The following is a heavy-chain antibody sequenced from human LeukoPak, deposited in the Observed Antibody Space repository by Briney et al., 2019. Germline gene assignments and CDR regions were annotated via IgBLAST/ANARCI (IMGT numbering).Heavy chain of an antibody. CDR1: GFTFSSYG. D-gene: IGHD4-17*01. CDR2: ISYDGSNK. V-gene: IGHV3-30*03. CDR3: ATEETTMTDALDI. J-gene: IGHJ3*02. Sequence: GGSLRLSCAGSGFTFSSYGMHWVRQAPGKGLEWVAVISYDGSNKYYADSVKGRFTISRDNSKNTLYLQMNSLRAEDTAVYYCATEETTMTDALDIWGQATMGTVSS.